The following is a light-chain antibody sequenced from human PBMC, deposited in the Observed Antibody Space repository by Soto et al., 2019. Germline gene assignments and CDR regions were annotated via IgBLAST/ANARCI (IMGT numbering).Light chain of an antibody. V-gene: IGKV1-5*01. CDR3: LQHNSYPLT. Sequence: DIQMTQSPSTLSASVGDRVTITCRASQSISSWLAWYQQKPGKAPKLLIYDASSLESGVPSRFSGSGSGTEFTLTISSLQPEDSATYYCLQHNSYPLTFGGGTKVEIK. CDR1: QSISSW. J-gene: IGKJ4*01. CDR2: DAS.